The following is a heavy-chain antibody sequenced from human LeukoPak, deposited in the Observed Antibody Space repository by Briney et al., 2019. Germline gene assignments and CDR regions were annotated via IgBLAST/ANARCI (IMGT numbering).Heavy chain of an antibody. D-gene: IGHD3-10*01. V-gene: IGHV1-2*02. Sequence: ASVKVSCKASGYTFTGYYMHWVRQAPGQGLEWMGWINPNSGGTNYAQKFQGRVTMTRDTSISTAYMELSRLRSDDAAVYYCARWGFGEFTFQHWGQGTLVTVSS. CDR2: INPNSGGT. J-gene: IGHJ1*01. CDR1: GYTFTGYY. CDR3: ARWGFGEFTFQH.